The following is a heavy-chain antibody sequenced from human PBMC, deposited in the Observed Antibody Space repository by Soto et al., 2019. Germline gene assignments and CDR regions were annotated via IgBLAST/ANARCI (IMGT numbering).Heavy chain of an antibody. V-gene: IGHV1-18*01. CDR3: ARDSADIVVVGRNDY. CDR2: ISAYNGNT. J-gene: IGHJ4*02. D-gene: IGHD2-15*01. CDR1: GYTFTSYG. Sequence: QVQLVQSGAEVKKPGASVKVSCKASGYTFTSYGIGWVRQAPGQGLEWMGWISAYNGNTNYAQKLQGRVTMTTDTSTSTAYMELRSLRSDDTAVYYCARDSADIVVVGRNDYWGQGTLVTVSS.